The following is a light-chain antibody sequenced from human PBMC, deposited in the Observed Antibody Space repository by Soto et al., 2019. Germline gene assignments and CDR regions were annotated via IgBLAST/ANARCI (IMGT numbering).Light chain of an antibody. CDR2: EAS. J-gene: IGKJ2*01. Sequence: DIQMTQSPPSLSASVGDRVTITCRASQAISNFVALYQQKPGKAPSLLIYEASTLQSEVPPRFRGRGSGTAFPLTISSLQPEDVATYFCQNYHGAHYAFGQGTKLEIK. CDR1: QAISNF. V-gene: IGKV1-27*01. CDR3: QNYHGAHYA.